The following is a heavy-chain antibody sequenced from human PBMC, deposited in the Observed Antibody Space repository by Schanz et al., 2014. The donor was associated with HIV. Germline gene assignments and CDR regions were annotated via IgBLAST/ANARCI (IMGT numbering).Heavy chain of an antibody. CDR3: ARGDFGGSSVDY. V-gene: IGHV4-34*01. CDR1: GGSFRGYY. J-gene: IGHJ4*01. CDR2: VRHIGGT. Sequence: QVQLQQWGAGLLKPSETLSLTCAVYGGSFRGYYWTWIRQFPGLGLEWIGGVRHIGGTNYNPSLKGRVTMSMDMSKNQFSLTLTSVTAADTAVYFCARGDFGGSSVDYWGHGNMVTVSS. D-gene: IGHD4-17*01.